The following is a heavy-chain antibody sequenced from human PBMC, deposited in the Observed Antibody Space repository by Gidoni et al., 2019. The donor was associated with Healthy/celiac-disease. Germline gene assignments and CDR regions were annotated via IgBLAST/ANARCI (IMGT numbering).Heavy chain of an antibody. CDR2: ISYDGSNK. V-gene: IGHV3-30*18. D-gene: IGHD3-22*01. Sequence: QVQLVESGGGVVQPGRSLRLSCADSGFTFSSYGMHWVRQAPGKGLEWVAVISYDGSNKYYADSGKGRVTISRDNSKNTLYLQMNSLRAEDTAVYYCAKEQGYDSSGYPLRAFDIWGQGTMVTVSS. J-gene: IGHJ3*02. CDR1: GFTFSSYG. CDR3: AKEQGYDSSGYPLRAFDI.